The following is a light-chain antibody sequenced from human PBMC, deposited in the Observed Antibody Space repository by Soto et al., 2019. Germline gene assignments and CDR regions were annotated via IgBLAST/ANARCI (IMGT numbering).Light chain of an antibody. CDR3: QQRSSWPL. V-gene: IGKV3-11*01. CDR1: QTVSNY. Sequence: EIVLTQSPAILSLSPGDTATLSCRASQTVSNYLTWYQQKPGQAPRLLIYDTSKRAASIPARFSGSGSGTDFTLTISSFEPEDFAVYYCQQRSSWPLFGGGTKVDIK. CDR2: DTS. J-gene: IGKJ4*01.